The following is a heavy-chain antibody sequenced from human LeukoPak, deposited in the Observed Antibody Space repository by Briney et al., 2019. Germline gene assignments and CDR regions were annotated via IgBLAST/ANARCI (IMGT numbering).Heavy chain of an antibody. D-gene: IGHD6-19*01. CDR3: ASKVVISSGWYSFDY. CDR1: GFTFDDYA. V-gene: IGHV3-9*01. CDR2: ISWNSGSI. Sequence: GGSLRLSCAASGFTFDDYAMHWVRQAPGKGLEWVSGISWNSGSIGYADSVKGRFTISRDNAKNSLYLQMNSLRAEDTAVYYCASKVVISSGWYSFDYWGQGTLVTVSS. J-gene: IGHJ4*02.